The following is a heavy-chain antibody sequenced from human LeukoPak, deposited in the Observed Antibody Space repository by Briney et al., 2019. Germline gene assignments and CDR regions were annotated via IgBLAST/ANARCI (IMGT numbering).Heavy chain of an antibody. Sequence: GGSLRLSCAASGFTFSSYWMHWVRQAPGKGLVWVSRINSDGSSTSYADSVKGRFTISRDNAKNTLYLQMKSLKTEDTAVYYCATDIPGLGYGELDYWGQGTLVTVSS. CDR1: GFTFSSYW. CDR3: ATDIPGLGYGELDY. V-gene: IGHV3-74*01. CDR2: INSDGSST. J-gene: IGHJ4*02. D-gene: IGHD4-17*01.